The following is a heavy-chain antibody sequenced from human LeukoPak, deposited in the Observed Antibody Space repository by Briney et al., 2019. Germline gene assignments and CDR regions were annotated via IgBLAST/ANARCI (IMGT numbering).Heavy chain of an antibody. CDR2: IYTSGST. D-gene: IGHD3-22*01. Sequence: SETLSLTCTVSGGSISSYYWSWIRQPAGKGLEWIGRIYTSGSTNYNPSLKGRVTMSVDTSKNQFSLKLSSVTAADTAVYYCARDVSSSGYYLFDYWGQGTLVTVSS. CDR1: GGSISSYY. J-gene: IGHJ4*02. CDR3: ARDVSSSGYYLFDY. V-gene: IGHV4-4*07.